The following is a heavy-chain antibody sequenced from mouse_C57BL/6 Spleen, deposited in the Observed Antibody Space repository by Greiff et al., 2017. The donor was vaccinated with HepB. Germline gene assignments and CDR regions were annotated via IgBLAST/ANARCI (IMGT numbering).Heavy chain of an antibody. V-gene: IGHV1-69*01. CDR2: IDPSDSYT. D-gene: IGHD2-4*01. CDR1: GYTFTSYW. J-gene: IGHJ4*01. Sequence: QVQLQQSGAELVMPGASVKLSCKASGYTFTSYWMHWVKQRPGQGLEWIGEIDPSDSYTNYNQKFKGKSTLTVDKSSSTAYMQLSSLTSEDSAVYYCARKDYGYYYAMDYWGQGTSVTVSS. CDR3: ARKDYGYYYAMDY.